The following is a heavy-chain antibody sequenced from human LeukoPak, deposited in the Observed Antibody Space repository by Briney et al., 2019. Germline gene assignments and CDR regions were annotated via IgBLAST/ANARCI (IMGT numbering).Heavy chain of an antibody. V-gene: IGHV1-69*13. J-gene: IGHJ5*02. CDR1: GGTFSSYA. CDR2: IIPIFGTA. Sequence: SVKVSCKASGGTFSSYAISWVRQAPGQGLEWMGGIIPIFGTASYAQKFQGRVTITADESTSTAYMELSSLRSEDTAVYYCARVGVGRDTANWFDPWGQGTLVTVSS. CDR3: ARVGVGRDTANWFDP. D-gene: IGHD5-18*01.